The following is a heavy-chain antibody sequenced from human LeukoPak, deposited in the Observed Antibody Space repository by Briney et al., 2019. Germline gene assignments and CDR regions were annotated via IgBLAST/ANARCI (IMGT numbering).Heavy chain of an antibody. J-gene: IGHJ5*02. CDR2: INSDGSST. CDR1: GLTFSSYW. CDR3: ARGGYCSSTSCFLIDP. D-gene: IGHD2-2*01. Sequence: GGSLRLSCAVSGLTFSSYWMHWVRQAPGKGLVWVSRINSDGSSTNYADSEKGRFTISRDNAKNTLYLQMNSLRAEDTAVYYCARGGYCSSTSCFLIDPWGQGTLVTVSS. V-gene: IGHV3-74*01.